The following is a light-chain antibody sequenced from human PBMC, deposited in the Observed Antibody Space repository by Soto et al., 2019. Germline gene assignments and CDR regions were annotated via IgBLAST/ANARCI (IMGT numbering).Light chain of an antibody. V-gene: IGKV3-11*01. CDR2: DAS. CDR1: QSVSSY. CDR3: QQRASWPYT. Sequence: EIVLTQSPVTLSLSPGERATLSCRASQSVSSYLAWYQQKPGQAPRLLMFDASNRATGIPARFSGSGSGTDFTLTISSLEPEDFAVFYCQQRASWPYTFGQGTKLEIK. J-gene: IGKJ2*01.